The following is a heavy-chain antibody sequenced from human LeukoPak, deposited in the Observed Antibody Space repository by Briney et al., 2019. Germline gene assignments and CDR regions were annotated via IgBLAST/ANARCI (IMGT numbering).Heavy chain of an antibody. CDR3: AQDPLGELYSSFDY. CDR2: MSGSGGST. J-gene: IGHJ4*02. D-gene: IGHD3-16*01. Sequence: GGSLRLSCAAAGFTVSSYAMSWVRQAPGKGLEWVSAMSGSGGSTYYADSVKGRFTISRDNSKNTLYLQMNSLRAEDTAVYYCAQDPLGELYSSFDYWGQGTLVPVS. CDR1: GFTVSSYA. V-gene: IGHV3-23*01.